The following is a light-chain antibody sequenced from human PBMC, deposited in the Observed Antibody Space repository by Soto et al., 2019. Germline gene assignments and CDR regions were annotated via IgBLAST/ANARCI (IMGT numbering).Light chain of an antibody. CDR3: CSFAGGYIYV. V-gene: IGLV2-11*01. CDR2: DVN. Sequence: QSALTQPRSVSGSPGQSVTISCTGTSSDVGSYNYVSWYQQHPGKAPKLMIYDVNKRPSGVPDRFSGSKSGNTASLTISGLHADDEADYYCCSFAGGYIYVFGTGTKLTVL. J-gene: IGLJ1*01. CDR1: SSDVGSYNY.